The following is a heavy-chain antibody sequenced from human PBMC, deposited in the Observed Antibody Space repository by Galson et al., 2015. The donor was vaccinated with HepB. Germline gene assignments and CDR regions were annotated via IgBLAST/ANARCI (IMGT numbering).Heavy chain of an antibody. CDR2: ITWNNGNT. CDR1: GFTFHDYA. Sequence: SLRLSCAASGFTFHDYAMHWVRQLPGKGLEWVAGITWNNGNTAYADSVKGRFTISRDNAQNSLYLQMNSLRAEDTALYYCAKDDRHINSGTAGYYSDMDGWGQGTTVTVSS. V-gene: IGHV3-9*01. CDR3: AKDDRHINSGTAGYYSDMDG. D-gene: IGHD4-23*01. J-gene: IGHJ6*03.